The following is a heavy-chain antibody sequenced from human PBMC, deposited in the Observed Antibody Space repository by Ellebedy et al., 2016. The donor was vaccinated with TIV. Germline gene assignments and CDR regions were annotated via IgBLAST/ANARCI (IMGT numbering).Heavy chain of an antibody. CDR2: INHSGST. CDR1: GGSFSGYY. CDR3: AGHCSGGSCPRKRFDY. D-gene: IGHD2-15*01. Sequence: SETLSLTXAVYGGSFSGYYWSWIRQPPGKGLEWIGEINHSGSTNYNPSLKSRVTISVDTSKNQFSLKLSSVTAADTAVYYCAGHCSGGSCPRKRFDYWGQGTLVTVSS. J-gene: IGHJ4*02. V-gene: IGHV4-34*01.